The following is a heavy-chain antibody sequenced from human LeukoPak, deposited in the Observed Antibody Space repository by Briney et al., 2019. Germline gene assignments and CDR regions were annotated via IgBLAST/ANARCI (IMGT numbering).Heavy chain of an antibody. J-gene: IGHJ4*02. D-gene: IGHD5-24*01. CDR1: GFTFSSYA. CDR3: ARDDGARSTDY. CDR2: ISGSGGST. Sequence: GGSLRLSCAASGFTFSSYAMSWVRQAPGKGLEWVSAISGSGGSTYYADSVKGRFTISRDNSKNALYLQMSSLRAEDTAVYYCARDDGARSTDYWGQGTLVTVSS. V-gene: IGHV3-23*01.